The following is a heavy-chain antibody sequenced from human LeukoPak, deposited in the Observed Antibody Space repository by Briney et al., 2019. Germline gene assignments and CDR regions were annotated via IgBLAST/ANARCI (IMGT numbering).Heavy chain of an antibody. V-gene: IGHV4-59*01. J-gene: IGHJ3*02. Sequence: SETLSLTCTVSGGSINSYYWSWIRQPPGKGLEWIGYIYHSGSTNCNPSLKSRVTTSVDTSKNLLSLRLSSVTAADTAVYYCARAGSQGDAFDIWGQGTMVTVSS. CDR3: ARAGSQGDAFDI. D-gene: IGHD3-10*01. CDR1: GGSINSYY. CDR2: IYHSGST.